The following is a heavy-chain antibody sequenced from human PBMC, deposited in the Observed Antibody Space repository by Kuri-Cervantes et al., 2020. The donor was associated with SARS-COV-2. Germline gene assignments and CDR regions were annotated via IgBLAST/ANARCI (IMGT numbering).Heavy chain of an antibody. Sequence: SQTLSLTCAVYGGSFSGYYWSWIRQPPGKGLEWIGEINHSGCTNYNPSLKSRVTISVDTSKNQFSLKLSSVTAADTAVYYCARGSPSGWYRVYDYWGQGTLVTVSS. J-gene: IGHJ4*02. CDR2: INHSGCT. V-gene: IGHV4-34*01. CDR1: GGSFSGYY. CDR3: ARGSPSGWYRVYDY. D-gene: IGHD6-19*01.